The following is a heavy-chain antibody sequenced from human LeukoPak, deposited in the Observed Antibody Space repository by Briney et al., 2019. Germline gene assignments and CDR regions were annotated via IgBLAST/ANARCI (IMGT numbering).Heavy chain of an antibody. J-gene: IGHJ4*02. Sequence: GGSLRLSCAASGFTFDDYGMSWVRQAPGKGLEWVSGINWNGGSTGYADSVKGRFTISRDNPKNSLYLQMNSLRAEDTALYYCARGRNDYVWGSYRYWGQGTLVTVSS. CDR1: GFTFDDYG. V-gene: IGHV3-20*04. CDR2: INWNGGST. D-gene: IGHD3-16*02. CDR3: ARGRNDYVWGSYRY.